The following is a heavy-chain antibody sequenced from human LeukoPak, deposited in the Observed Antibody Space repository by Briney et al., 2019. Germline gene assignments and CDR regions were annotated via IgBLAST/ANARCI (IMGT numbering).Heavy chain of an antibody. V-gene: IGHV4-59*01. D-gene: IGHD2-15*01. Sequence: SETLSLICTVSGGSIGNYYWSWIRQPPGKGLEWIAYIDYSGSTRYNPSLKSRLTISVDPSKNQFSLKLTSVTAADSAVYYCARAALGFCHGGTCLYHFDPCGQGTLVTVSS. J-gene: IGHJ5*02. CDR3: ARAALGFCHGGTCLYHFDP. CDR1: GGSIGNYY. CDR2: IDYSGST.